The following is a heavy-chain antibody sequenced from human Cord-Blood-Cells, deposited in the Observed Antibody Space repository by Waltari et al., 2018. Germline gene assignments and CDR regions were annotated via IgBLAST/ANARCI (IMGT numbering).Heavy chain of an antibody. CDR3: ARQVLGISGIGVAFDI. CDR2: IYYSGST. V-gene: IGHV4-39*01. Sequence: QLQLQESGTRLVKPSETLSPTCTVSGGSISSSSYYWGWIRRPPGKGLEWIGSIYYSGSTYYNPSLKSRVTISVDTSKNQFSLKLSSVTAADTAVYYCARQVLGISGIGVAFDIWGQGTMVTVSS. D-gene: IGHD7-27*01. CDR1: GGSISSSSYY. J-gene: IGHJ3*02.